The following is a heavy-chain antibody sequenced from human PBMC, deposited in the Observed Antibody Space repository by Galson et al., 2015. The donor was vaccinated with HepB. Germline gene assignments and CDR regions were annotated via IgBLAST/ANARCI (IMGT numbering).Heavy chain of an antibody. J-gene: IGHJ4*02. CDR2: IYYSGST. Sequence: SETLSLTCTVSGGSISSYYWSWIRQPPGKGLEWIGYIYYSGSTNYNPSLKSRVTLSVDTSKNQFSLKLSSVTAADTAVYYCARSQWELPFDYWGQGTLVTVSS. CDR1: GGSISSYY. D-gene: IGHD1-26*01. CDR3: ARSQWELPFDY. V-gene: IGHV4-59*01.